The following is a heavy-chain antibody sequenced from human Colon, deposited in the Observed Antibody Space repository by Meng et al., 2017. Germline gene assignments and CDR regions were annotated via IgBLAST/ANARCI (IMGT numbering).Heavy chain of an antibody. CDR2: ISYDGSNK. Sequence: GGSLRLSCAASGFTFSSYAMHWVRQAPGKGLEWVAVISYDGSNKYYADSVKGRFTISRDNSKNTPYLQMNSLRAEDTAVYYCARGLGVGYYYDSSGYYYSYWGQGTLVTVSS. CDR3: ARGLGVGYYYDSSGYYYSY. D-gene: IGHD3-22*01. CDR1: GFTFSSYA. V-gene: IGHV3-30*04. J-gene: IGHJ4*02.